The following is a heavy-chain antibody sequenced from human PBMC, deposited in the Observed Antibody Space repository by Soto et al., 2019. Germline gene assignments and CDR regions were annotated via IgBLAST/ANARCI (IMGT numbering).Heavy chain of an antibody. Sequence: QVQLVQSGPELKKPASSVRVSCRASGGTFNSYTITWVRQSPGQGLEWLGRIIATLDLTNSAQNFQGRVTMTADKSTSTAYMELTSLRSEDTAVYYCATEIGDQTAFEKWGQGTVVTVTS. CDR2: IIATLDLT. D-gene: IGHD2-2*01. J-gene: IGHJ3*02. CDR3: ATEIGDQTAFEK. V-gene: IGHV1-69*08. CDR1: GGTFNSYT.